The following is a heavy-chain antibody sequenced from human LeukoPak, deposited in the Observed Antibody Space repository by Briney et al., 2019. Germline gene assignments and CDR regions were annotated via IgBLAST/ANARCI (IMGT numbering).Heavy chain of an antibody. CDR1: GGSISSYY. D-gene: IGHD3-10*01. Sequence: SETLSLTCTVSGGSISSYYWSWIRQPPGKGLEWIGYIYYSGSTNYNPSLKSRVTISVDTSKNRFSLKLSSVTAADTAVYYCARARVLHYYGSGSHGAFDIWGQGTMVTVSS. V-gene: IGHV4-59*08. CDR3: ARARVLHYYGSGSHGAFDI. J-gene: IGHJ3*02. CDR2: IYYSGST.